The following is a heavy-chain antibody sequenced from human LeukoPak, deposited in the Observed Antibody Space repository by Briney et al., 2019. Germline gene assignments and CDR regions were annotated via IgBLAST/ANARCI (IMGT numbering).Heavy chain of an antibody. J-gene: IGHJ6*02. CDR2: IRSKAYGGTT. D-gene: IGHD4-23*01. CDR3: TRVGYGGNPRRRVDYYGMDV. Sequence: GGSLRLSCTASGFTFGDYAMSWVRQAPGKGLEWVGFIRSKAYGGTTEYAASVKGRFTISRDDSKSIAYLQMNSLKTEDTAVYYCTRVGYGGNPRRRVDYYGMDVWGQGTTVTVSS. V-gene: IGHV3-49*04. CDR1: GFTFGDYA.